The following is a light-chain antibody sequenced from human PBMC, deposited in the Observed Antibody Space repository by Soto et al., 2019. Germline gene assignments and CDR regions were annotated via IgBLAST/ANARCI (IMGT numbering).Light chain of an antibody. CDR1: SSNIGAGYD. V-gene: IGLV1-40*01. CDR3: QSYDSSLSGYV. Sequence: QSVLTQPPSVSGAPGQRVTISCTGSSSNIGAGYDVHWYQHQPGTAPKLLIYGGSSRPSGVPDRFSGSKSGTSASLAITGLQAEDEADYYCQSYDSSLSGYVFGTGTNVTVL. J-gene: IGLJ1*01. CDR2: GGS.